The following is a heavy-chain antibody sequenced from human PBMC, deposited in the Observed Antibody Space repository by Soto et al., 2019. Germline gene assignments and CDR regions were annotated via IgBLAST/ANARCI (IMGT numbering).Heavy chain of an antibody. Sequence: QVQLQESGPGLVKPSQTLSLTCTVSGGSISSGDYYWSWIRQPPGKGLEWIGYIYYSGSTYYNPSLKSRVTRSVDTSKNQFSLKLSSVTAADTAVYYCARADYYYGPRPGEFDPWGQGTLVTVSS. J-gene: IGHJ5*02. CDR3: ARADYYYGPRPGEFDP. D-gene: IGHD2-21*02. CDR1: GGSISSGDYY. V-gene: IGHV4-30-4*01. CDR2: IYYSGST.